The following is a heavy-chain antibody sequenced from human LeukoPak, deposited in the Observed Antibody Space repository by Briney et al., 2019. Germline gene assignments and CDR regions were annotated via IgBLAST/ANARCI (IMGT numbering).Heavy chain of an antibody. CDR2: INPNSGGT. V-gene: IGHV1-2*02. J-gene: IGHJ2*01. CDR1: GYTFTGYY. D-gene: IGHD6-25*01. CDR3: ARLPGSDWYFDL. Sequence: ASVKVSCKASGYTFTGYYMHWVRQAPGQGLEWMGWINPNSGGTNYAQKFQGRVTMTRDASIYTAYMELTRLKSDDTAIYYCARLPGSDWYFDLWGRGTLVTVSS.